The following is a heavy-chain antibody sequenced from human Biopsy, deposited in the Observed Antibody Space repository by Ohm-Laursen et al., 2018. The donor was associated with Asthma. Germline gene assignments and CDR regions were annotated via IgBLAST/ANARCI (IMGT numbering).Heavy chain of an antibody. CDR2: ISFDGTNR. D-gene: IGHD1-26*01. Sequence: SLRLSCAASGFTFSNYGMHWVRQAPGEGLDWVAVISFDGTNRNYTDSVKGWFTISRDNSRNTLHLQMNSLRAEDTAAYYCAKDVFPGWELRRGPDYWGQGTLVTVSS. CDR3: AKDVFPGWELRRGPDY. CDR1: GFTFSNYG. J-gene: IGHJ4*02. V-gene: IGHV3-30*18.